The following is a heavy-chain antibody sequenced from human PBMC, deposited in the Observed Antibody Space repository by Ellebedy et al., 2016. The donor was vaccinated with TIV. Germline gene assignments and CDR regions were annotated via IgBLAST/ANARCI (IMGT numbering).Heavy chain of an antibody. V-gene: IGHV3-48*04. CDR1: GFTFRNYI. Sequence: GGSLRLSXAASGFTFRNYIINWVRQAPGKGLEWLSYISSSSSAIYYADSVKGRFTISRDNTKNSLYLQMNSLRAEDTAVYYCAKFYGDYKEGGIDYWGQGTLVTVSS. CDR2: ISSSSSAI. J-gene: IGHJ4*02. D-gene: IGHD4-17*01. CDR3: AKFYGDYKEGGIDY.